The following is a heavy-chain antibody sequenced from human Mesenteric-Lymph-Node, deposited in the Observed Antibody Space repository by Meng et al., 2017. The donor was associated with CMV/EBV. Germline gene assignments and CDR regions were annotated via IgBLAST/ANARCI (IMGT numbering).Heavy chain of an antibody. V-gene: IGHV4-31*02. CDR1: GYH. CDR2: IYYSGST. Sequence: GYHWSWIRQNPGQGLEWIGYIYYSGSTYYNPSLKSRVTISVDTSKNQFSLKLSSVTAADTAVYYCARDNHRYCSSTSCPSRLGWFDPWGQGTLVTVSS. CDR3: ARDNHRYCSSTSCPSRLGWFDP. D-gene: IGHD2-2*01. J-gene: IGHJ5*02.